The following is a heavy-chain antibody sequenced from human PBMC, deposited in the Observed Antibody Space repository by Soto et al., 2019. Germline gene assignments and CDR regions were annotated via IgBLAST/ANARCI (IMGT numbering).Heavy chain of an antibody. CDR1: GGSISSSNW. D-gene: IGHD6-19*01. J-gene: IGHJ5*02. CDR2: IYHSGST. V-gene: IGHV4-4*02. Sequence: QVQLQESGPGLVKPSGTLSLTCAVSGGSISSSNWWSWVRQPPGKGLEWIGEIYHSGSTNYNPSLTSRVTLSIDTSKNQFSLKLSSVTAADTAVYYCATMGDEISGLPGRPWGLGTLVTVSS. CDR3: ATMGDEISGLPGRP.